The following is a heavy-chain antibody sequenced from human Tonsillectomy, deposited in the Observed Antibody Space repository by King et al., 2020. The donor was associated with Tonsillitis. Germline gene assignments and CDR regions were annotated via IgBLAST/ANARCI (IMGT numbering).Heavy chain of an antibody. CDR2: ISSSGSTI. J-gene: IGHJ6*03. CDR3: ARRGAARNYYYYYMDV. V-gene: IGHV3-48*03. Sequence: VQLVESGGGLVQPGGSLRLSCAASGFTFSSYEMNWVRQAPGKGLEWVSYISSSGSTIYYADSVKGRFTISRDNAKNSLYLQMNSRRAEDTAVYYCARRGAARNYYYYYMDVWGKGTTVTVSS. D-gene: IGHD6-6*01. CDR1: GFTFSSYE.